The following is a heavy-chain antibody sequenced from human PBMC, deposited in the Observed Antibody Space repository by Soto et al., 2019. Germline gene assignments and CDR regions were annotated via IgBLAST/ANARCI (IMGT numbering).Heavy chain of an antibody. CDR3: ARGYLTRNSSGWYTSLVTYYFDY. CDR2: INHSGST. Sequence: QVQLQQWGAGLLKPSETLSLTCAVYGGSFSGYYWSWIRQPPGKGLEWIGEINHSGSTNYNPSLKRRVYISVDTSKNQFSLKLSSVTDEDPAVYYCARGYLTRNSSGWYTSLVTYYFDYWGQGTLGPVSS. CDR1: GGSFSGYY. J-gene: IGHJ4*02. V-gene: IGHV4-34*01. D-gene: IGHD6-19*01.